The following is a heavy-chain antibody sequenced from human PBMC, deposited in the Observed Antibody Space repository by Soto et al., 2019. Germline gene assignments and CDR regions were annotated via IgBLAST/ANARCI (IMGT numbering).Heavy chain of an antibody. D-gene: IGHD3-10*01. CDR1: GGTFSSYT. V-gene: IGHV1-69*02. CDR2: IIPILGIA. J-gene: IGHJ5*02. CDR3: SRVPLVRGDWFYP. Sequence: QVQLVQSGAEVKKPGSSVKVSCKASGGTFSSYTISWVRQAPGQGLEWMGRIIPILGIANYAQKFQGRETIAAGKSTRTAEMGLGSLRPEERAGYYCSRVPLVRGDWFYPWGQGTLVTVSS.